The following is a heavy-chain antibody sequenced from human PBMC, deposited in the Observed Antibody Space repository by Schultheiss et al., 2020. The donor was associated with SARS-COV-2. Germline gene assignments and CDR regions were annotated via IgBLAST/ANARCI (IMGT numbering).Heavy chain of an antibody. V-gene: IGHV3-33*08. D-gene: IGHD3-22*01. CDR1: GFTFSDYY. CDR2: IWYDGSNK. Sequence: GGSLRLSCAASGFTFSDYYMSWVRQAPGKGLEWVAVIWYDGSNKYYADSVKGRFTISRDNSKNTLYLQMNSLRAEDTAVYYCAREGNYYDSSGYSDAFDIWGQGTMVTVSS. J-gene: IGHJ3*02. CDR3: AREGNYYDSSGYSDAFDI.